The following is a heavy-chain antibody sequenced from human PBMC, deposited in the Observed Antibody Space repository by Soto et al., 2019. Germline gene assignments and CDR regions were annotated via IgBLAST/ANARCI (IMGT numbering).Heavy chain of an antibody. CDR2: ISGSGGST. V-gene: IGHV3-23*01. J-gene: IGHJ4*02. CDR1: GFTFSSYA. CDR3: AKDLHRLHIAARHPDY. Sequence: HPWGSLRLSCAASGFTFSSYAMSWVRQAPGKGLEWVSAISGSGGSTYYADSVKGRFTISRDNSKNTLYLQMNSLRAEDTAVYYCAKDLHRLHIAARHPDYWGQGTLVTVSS. D-gene: IGHD6-6*01.